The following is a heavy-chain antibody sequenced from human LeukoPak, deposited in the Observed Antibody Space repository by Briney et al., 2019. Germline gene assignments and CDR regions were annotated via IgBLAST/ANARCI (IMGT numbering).Heavy chain of an antibody. CDR3: ARVQKGIAAAGTGGGWFEP. V-gene: IGHV3-23*01. J-gene: IGHJ5*02. CDR2: ISGSGGST. D-gene: IGHD6-13*01. Sequence: GGSLRLSCGASGFPFSTYGMTWVRQAPGKGLEWVSGISGSGGSTYYADSVRGQFTISRDNAKKSLYLQMNSLRAEDTAVYYCARVQKGIAAAGTGGGWFEPWGQGTLVTVS. CDR1: GFPFSTYG.